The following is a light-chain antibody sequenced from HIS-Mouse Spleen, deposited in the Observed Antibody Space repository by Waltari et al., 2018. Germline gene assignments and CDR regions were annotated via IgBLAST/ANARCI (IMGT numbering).Light chain of an antibody. CDR2: EGS. V-gene: IGLV2-23*03. Sequence: QSALTQPASVSGSPGQSITIPFTGTSRDVGSYNLFAWYQQHPGKAPKLMIYEGSKRPSGVSNRFSGSKSGNTASLTISGLQAEDEADYYCCSYAGSSTFGVFGGGTKLTVL. CDR3: CSYAGSSTFGV. J-gene: IGLJ3*02. CDR1: SRDVGSYNL.